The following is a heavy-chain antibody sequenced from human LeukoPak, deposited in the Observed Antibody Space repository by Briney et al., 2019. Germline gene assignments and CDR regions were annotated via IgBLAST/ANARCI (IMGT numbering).Heavy chain of an antibody. V-gene: IGHV3-74*01. CDR1: GFTFSTYW. J-gene: IGHJ6*02. CDR3: AKTSIRWELPYYYYYGMDV. D-gene: IGHD1-26*01. Sequence: GGSLRLSCAASGFTFSTYWMHWVRQAPGKGLVWVSRIDSDGSSTTYADSVKGRFTISRDNSKNTLYLQMNSLRAEDTAVYYCAKTSIRWELPYYYYYGMDVWGQGTTVTVSS. CDR2: IDSDGSST.